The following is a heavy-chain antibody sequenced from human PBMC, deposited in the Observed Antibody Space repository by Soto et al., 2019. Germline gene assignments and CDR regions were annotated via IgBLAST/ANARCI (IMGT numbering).Heavy chain of an antibody. D-gene: IGHD1-26*01. J-gene: IGHJ4*02. CDR3: ARDRSYSTDY. Sequence: GGSLRLSCAASGFTFSNSWMHWVRQAPGKGLVWVSYIKSDGSTTTYADSVKGRFTISRDNAKNTVYLQINSLRAEDTAVYYCARDRSYSTDYWGQGTLVTVSS. V-gene: IGHV3-74*01. CDR1: GFTFSNSW. CDR2: IKSDGSTT.